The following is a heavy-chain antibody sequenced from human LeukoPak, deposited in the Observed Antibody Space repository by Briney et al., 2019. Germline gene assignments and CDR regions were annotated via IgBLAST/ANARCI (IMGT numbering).Heavy chain of an antibody. Sequence: SGPTLVNPTQTLTLTCSFSGFSLRTSGVGVGWIRQAPGKALEWLAFIYWDNDNRYNPSLKNRLTVIKDTSNNLVLLTMTNMDPVDTATYHCAFRLGGHSWSSGWFDPWRQGLLVTVSS. V-gene: IGHV2-5*02. CDR1: GFSLRTSGVG. CDR2: IYWDNDN. D-gene: IGHD1-26*01. CDR3: AFRLGGHSWSSGWFDP. J-gene: IGHJ5*02.